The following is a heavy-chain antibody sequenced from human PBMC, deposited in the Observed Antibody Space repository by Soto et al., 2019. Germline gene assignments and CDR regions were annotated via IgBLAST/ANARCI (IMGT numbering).Heavy chain of an antibody. CDR3: ARGPPIAAGGKWFDP. V-gene: IGHV4-34*01. D-gene: IGHD6-13*01. Sequence: SETLSLTCAVYGGSFSGYYWSWIRQPPGKGLEWIGEINHSGSTNYNPSLKSRVTISVDTYKNQISLKLSSVTAADTAVYYCARGPPIAAGGKWFDPWGQGTLVTVSS. CDR1: GGSFSGYY. CDR2: INHSGST. J-gene: IGHJ5*02.